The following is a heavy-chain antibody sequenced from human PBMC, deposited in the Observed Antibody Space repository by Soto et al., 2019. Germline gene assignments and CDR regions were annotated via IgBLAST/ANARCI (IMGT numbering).Heavy chain of an antibody. J-gene: IGHJ6*02. CDR2: INHSGST. CDR1: GGSFSGYY. CDR3: ARGAHHCSSTSCYHYYYGMDV. V-gene: IGHV4-34*01. Sequence: SETLSLTCAVYGGSFSGYYWSWIRQPPGKGLEWIGEINHSGSTNYNPSLKSRVTISVDTSKNQFSLKLSSVTAADTAVYYCARGAHHCSSTSCYHYYYGMDVWGQGTTVTVSS. D-gene: IGHD2-2*01.